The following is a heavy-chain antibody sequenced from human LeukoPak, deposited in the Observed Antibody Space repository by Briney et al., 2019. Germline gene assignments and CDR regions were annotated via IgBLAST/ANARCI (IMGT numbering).Heavy chain of an antibody. CDR1: GGSISSGGYY. CDR3: ARYGRSSWYNLGFDY. V-gene: IGHV4-31*03. J-gene: IGHJ4*02. Sequence: PSESLSLTCTVSGGSISSGGYYWSSIRQPPGKGLEWIGYIYYSGSTYYNPPLKSRVTISVDTSKNQFSLKLSSVTAADTSVCYCARYGRSSWYNLGFDYLGQGTLVTVSS. D-gene: IGHD6-13*01. CDR2: IYYSGST.